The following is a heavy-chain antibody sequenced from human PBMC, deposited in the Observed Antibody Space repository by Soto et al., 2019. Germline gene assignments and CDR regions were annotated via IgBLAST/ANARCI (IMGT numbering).Heavy chain of an antibody. V-gene: IGHV1-46*03. CDR3: ARTTYYYDSSGQNYYFDY. CDR1: GYTFTSYY. D-gene: IGHD3-22*01. J-gene: IGHJ4*02. CDR2: INPSGGST. Sequence: QVQLVQSGAEVKKPGASVKVSCKASGYTFTSYYMHWVRQAPGQGLEWMGIINPSGGSTSYAQKFQGRGTMTRDTSTSTVYMELSSLRSEDTAVYYCARTTYYYDSSGQNYYFDYWGQGTLVTVSS.